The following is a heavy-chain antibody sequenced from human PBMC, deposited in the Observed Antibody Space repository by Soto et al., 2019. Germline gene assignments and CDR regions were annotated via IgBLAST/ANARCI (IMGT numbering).Heavy chain of an antibody. CDR3: ARATGADKEDY. CDR2: IKEDGSER. J-gene: IGHJ4*02. Sequence: GGSLRLSCAASGFTFSSYWMSWVRQAPGKGLEWVANIKEDGSERYYVDSVKGRFTISRDNAKNSLYLQMNSLRAEDTAVYYCARATGADKEDYWGQGSLVTVSS. V-gene: IGHV3-7*04. CDR1: GFTFSSYW. D-gene: IGHD3-10*01.